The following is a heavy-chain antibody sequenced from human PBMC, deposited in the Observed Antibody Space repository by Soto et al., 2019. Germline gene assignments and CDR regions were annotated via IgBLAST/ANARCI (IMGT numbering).Heavy chain of an antibody. CDR1: GFTFSSYA. D-gene: IGHD2-2*01. CDR3: AKDNDVVVSAAHFDY. Sequence: PGGSLRLSCAASGFTFSSYAMNWVRQAPGKGLEWVSGISGSGGGRYYADSVKGRFTISRDNSKNTLYLQMNSLRAKDTAVYYCAKDNDVVVSAAHFDYWGQGTLVTVSS. CDR2: ISGSGGGR. J-gene: IGHJ4*02. V-gene: IGHV3-23*01.